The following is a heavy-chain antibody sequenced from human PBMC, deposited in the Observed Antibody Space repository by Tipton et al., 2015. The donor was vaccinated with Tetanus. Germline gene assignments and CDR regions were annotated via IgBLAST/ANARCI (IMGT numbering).Heavy chain of an antibody. CDR3: ARDQARGARGWNYFDY. D-gene: IGHD1-26*01. Sequence: TLSLTCTVSGAPISSGGYYWTWIRQRPGKGLEWIGDIYSFGSTYYSPSLKSRVTISIDTSKNQYSLQLNSVTAADTAVYYCARDQARGARGWNYFDYWGQGALVTVSS. V-gene: IGHV4-31*03. J-gene: IGHJ4*02. CDR1: GAPISSGGYY. CDR2: IYSFGST.